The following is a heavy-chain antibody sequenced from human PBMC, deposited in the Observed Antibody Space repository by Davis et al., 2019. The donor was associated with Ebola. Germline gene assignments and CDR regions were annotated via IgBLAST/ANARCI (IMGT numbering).Heavy chain of an antibody. CDR2: FDPEDGEA. J-gene: IGHJ4*02. CDR3: VIGGRAGGFDY. CDR1: GYILTELS. V-gene: IGHV1-24*01. Sequence: ASVKVSCKVSGYILTELSIHWVRQAPGKGLEWVGRFDPEDGEAIYAQKFQDRVTMTEDTSTDTAYMKVSSLRSEDTAVYYCVIGGRAGGFDYWGQGTLVTVSS.